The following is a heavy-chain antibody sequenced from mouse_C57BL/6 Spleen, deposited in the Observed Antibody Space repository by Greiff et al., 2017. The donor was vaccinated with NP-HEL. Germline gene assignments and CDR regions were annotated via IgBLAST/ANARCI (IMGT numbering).Heavy chain of an antibody. Sequence: VQLQQSGPELVKPGASVKISCKASGYAFSSSWMNWVKQRPGKGLEWIGRIYPGDGDTNYNGKFKGKATLTADKSSSTAYMQLSSLTSEDSAVYFCARDYYGSSWFAYWGQGTLVTVSA. J-gene: IGHJ3*01. D-gene: IGHD1-1*01. CDR3: ARDYYGSSWFAY. CDR1: GYAFSSSW. V-gene: IGHV1-82*01. CDR2: IYPGDGDT.